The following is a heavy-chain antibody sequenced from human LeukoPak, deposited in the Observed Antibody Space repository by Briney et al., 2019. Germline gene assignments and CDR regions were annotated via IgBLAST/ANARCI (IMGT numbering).Heavy chain of an antibody. D-gene: IGHD3-22*01. Sequence: GGSLRLSCAASGFTFSGYWMHWVRQVPGKGLVWVSRINSDGSTISYADSVKGRFTISRDNAENTLYLQMNSLRAEDTAVYYCARVLSGSWDWFDPWGQGTLVTVSS. V-gene: IGHV3-74*01. CDR3: ARVLSGSWDWFDP. J-gene: IGHJ5*02. CDR1: GFTFSGYW. CDR2: INSDGSTI.